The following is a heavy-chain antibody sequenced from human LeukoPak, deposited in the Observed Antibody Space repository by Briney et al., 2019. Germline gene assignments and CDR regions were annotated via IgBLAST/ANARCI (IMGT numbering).Heavy chain of an antibody. Sequence: GGSLRLSCAASGFTFNSYTMNWVRQAPGKGLEWVSAISGSGGSTYYADSVKGRFTISRDNSKNTLYLQMNSLRAEDTAVYYCATIGITMIVVVKFDYWGQGTLVTVSS. D-gene: IGHD3-22*01. CDR1: GFTFNSYT. CDR3: ATIGITMIVVVKFDY. V-gene: IGHV3-23*01. J-gene: IGHJ4*02. CDR2: ISGSGGST.